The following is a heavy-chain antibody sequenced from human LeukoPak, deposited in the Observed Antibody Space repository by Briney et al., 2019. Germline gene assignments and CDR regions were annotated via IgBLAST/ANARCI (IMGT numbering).Heavy chain of an antibody. J-gene: IGHJ4*02. CDR1: GYTFTSYG. Sequence: ASVKVSCQASGYTFTSYGISWVRQAPGQGLEWMGWISAYNGNTNYAQKLQGRVTMTTDTSTSTAYMELRSLRSDDTAVYYCARIVRITIFGVVPNFDYWGQGTLVTVSS. V-gene: IGHV1-18*01. CDR2: ISAYNGNT. D-gene: IGHD3-3*01. CDR3: ARIVRITIFGVVPNFDY.